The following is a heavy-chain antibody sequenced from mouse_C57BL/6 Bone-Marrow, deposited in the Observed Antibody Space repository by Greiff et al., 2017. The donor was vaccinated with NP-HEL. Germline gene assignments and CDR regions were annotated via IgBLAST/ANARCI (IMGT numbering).Heavy chain of an antibody. V-gene: IGHV7-1*01. CDR2: SRNKANDYTT. Sequence: EVNLVESGGGLVQSGRSLRLSCATSGFTFSDFYMEWVRQAPGKGLEWIAASRNKANDYTTEYSASVKGRFIVSRDTSQSILYLQMNALRAEDTAIYYCARDEGRYIDYWGQGTTLTVSS. J-gene: IGHJ2*01. D-gene: IGHD1-1*01. CDR1: GFTFSDFY. CDR3: ARDEGRYIDY.